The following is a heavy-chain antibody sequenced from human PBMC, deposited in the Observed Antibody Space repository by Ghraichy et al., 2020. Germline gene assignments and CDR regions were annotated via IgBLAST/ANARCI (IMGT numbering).Heavy chain of an antibody. CDR1: GFIFSGFN. CDR3: ARWGTGNLDY. Sequence: GGSLRLSCEASGFIFSGFNMNWVRQAPGKGLEWVVNVNQDGSERSYVESVRGRFTISRDNPKKSLYLQMNSLRVEDTAVYYCARWGTGNLDYWGQGTLVTVSS. V-gene: IGHV3-7*01. J-gene: IGHJ4*02. CDR2: VNQDGSER. D-gene: IGHD1-1*01.